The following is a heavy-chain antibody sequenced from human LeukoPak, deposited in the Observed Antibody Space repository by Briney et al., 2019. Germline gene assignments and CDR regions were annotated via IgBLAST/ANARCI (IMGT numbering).Heavy chain of an antibody. J-gene: IGHJ3*02. CDR3: ARHDSSGPYNAFDI. CDR1: GGFISSYY. Sequence: SETLSLTCTVSGGFISSYYWTWIRQPPGKGLEWIGYIYSSGSTSYSPSLKSRVTISVDTSKNHYSLTLNSVTAADTAVYYCARHDSSGPYNAFDIWGQGTMVTVSS. D-gene: IGHD3-22*01. CDR2: IYSSGST. V-gene: IGHV4-59*08.